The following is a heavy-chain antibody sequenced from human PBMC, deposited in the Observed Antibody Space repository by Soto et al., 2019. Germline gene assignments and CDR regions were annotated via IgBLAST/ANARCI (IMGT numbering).Heavy chain of an antibody. CDR3: ARGGVVVITTPDAFDI. Sequence: SETLSLTCTVSGGSISSYYWSWIRQPPGKGLEWIGYIYYSGSTNYNPSLKSRATISVDTSKNQFSLELSSVTAADTAVYYCARGGVVVITTPDAFDIRGQGTMVTVS. CDR1: GGSISSYY. J-gene: IGHJ3*02. V-gene: IGHV4-59*01. D-gene: IGHD3-22*01. CDR2: IYYSGST.